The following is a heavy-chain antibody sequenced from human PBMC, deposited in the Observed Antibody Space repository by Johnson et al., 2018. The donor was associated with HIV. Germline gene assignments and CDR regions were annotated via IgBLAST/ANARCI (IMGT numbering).Heavy chain of an antibody. D-gene: IGHD2-21*01. Sequence: MLLVESGGGLVQPGGSLRLSCAASGFTFSSYWMSWVRQAPGKWLEWVANIKQDGSEKYYVDSVKGRFTISRDNAKNSLYLQMNSLRVEDTAVYYCASSQGSGEGAFDIWGQGTMVTVSS. CDR2: IKQDGSEK. V-gene: IGHV3-7*05. CDR1: GFTFSSYW. CDR3: ASSQGSGEGAFDI. J-gene: IGHJ3*02.